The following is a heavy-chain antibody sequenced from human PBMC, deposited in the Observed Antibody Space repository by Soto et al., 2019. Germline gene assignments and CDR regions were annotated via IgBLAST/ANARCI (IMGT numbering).Heavy chain of an antibody. D-gene: IGHD1-26*01. J-gene: IGHJ5*02. CDR1: GFTFSTYS. CDR2: ISSSSGSI. V-gene: IGHV3-21*06. Sequence: PGGSLRLSCSASGFTFSTYSMNWVRQAPGKGLEWVSSISSSSGSIYYADSVKGRFTISRDNAKNSLFLQMNSLRAEDTAVYYWARDLAFELSRSSWGQGTRVTVSS. CDR3: ARDLAFELSRSS.